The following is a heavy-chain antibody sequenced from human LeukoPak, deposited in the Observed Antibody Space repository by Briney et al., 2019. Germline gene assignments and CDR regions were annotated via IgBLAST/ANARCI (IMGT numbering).Heavy chain of an antibody. CDR3: VIWEEAVAGDDY. CDR2: INSDGSST. V-gene: IGHV3-74*01. CDR1: GFTFSSYW. D-gene: IGHD6-19*01. J-gene: IGHJ4*02. Sequence: QSGGSLRLSCAASGFTFSSYWMHWVRQAPGKGLVWVSRINSDGSSTSYADSVKGRFTISRDNSKNTLYLQMNSLRAEDTAVYYCVIWEEAVAGDDYWGQGTLVTVSS.